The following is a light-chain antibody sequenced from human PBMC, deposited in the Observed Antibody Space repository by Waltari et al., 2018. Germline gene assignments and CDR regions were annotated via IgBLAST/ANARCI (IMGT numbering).Light chain of an antibody. CDR2: RAS. J-gene: IGKJ4*01. CDR3: QQGYDFPCT. V-gene: IGKV1-6*02. Sequence: VGDTVTITCRASRDIANNLNWYQQQSGKAPKLLIYRASSLQSGVPSRFSGSGSGTDFSLTISSLQPEDFATYYCQQGYDFPCTFGRGTKVEIK. CDR1: RDIANN.